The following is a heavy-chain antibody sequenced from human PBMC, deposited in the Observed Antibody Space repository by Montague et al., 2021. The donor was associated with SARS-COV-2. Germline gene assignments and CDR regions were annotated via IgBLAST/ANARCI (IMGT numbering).Heavy chain of an antibody. CDR3: ATPDY. Sequence: QSGSEVKKPGESLRISCKGSGYSFTTYWINWVRQMPGKGLEWMGXIDPSDSNTNYSPSFQGHVTISVDRSISTAYLQWHSLKASDTAMYYCATPDYWGQGTLVTVSS. V-gene: IGHV5-10-1*01. CDR2: IDPSDSNT. J-gene: IGHJ4*02. CDR1: GYSFTTYW.